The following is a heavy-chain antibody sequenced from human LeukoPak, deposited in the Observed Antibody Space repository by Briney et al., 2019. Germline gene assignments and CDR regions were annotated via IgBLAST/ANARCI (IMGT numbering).Heavy chain of an antibody. D-gene: IGHD6-19*01. CDR3: ARIRNGRLGIAVAGKWKHYYYYYMDV. Sequence: SETLSLTCAVYGGSFSGYYWSWIRQPPGKGLEWIGEINHSGSTNYNPSLKSRVTISVDTSKNQFSLKLSSVTAADTAVYYCARIRNGRLGIAVAGKWKHYYYYYMDVWGKGTTVTISS. V-gene: IGHV4-34*01. J-gene: IGHJ6*03. CDR2: INHSGST. CDR1: GGSFSGYY.